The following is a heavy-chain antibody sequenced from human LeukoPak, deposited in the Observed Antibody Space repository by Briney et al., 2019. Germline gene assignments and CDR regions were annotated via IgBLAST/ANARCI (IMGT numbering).Heavy chain of an antibody. CDR2: IKQDGSEK. J-gene: IGHJ6*03. V-gene: IGHV3-7*01. D-gene: IGHD4-17*01. CDR1: GFTFTGHS. CDR3: ARRKRGDYDYYYYYYMDV. Sequence: GGSLRLSCVASGFTFTGHSMHWVRQAPGKGLEWVANIKQDGSEKYYVDSVKGRFTISRDNAKNSLYLQMNSLRAEDTAVYYCARRKRGDYDYYYYYYMDVWGKGTTVTVSS.